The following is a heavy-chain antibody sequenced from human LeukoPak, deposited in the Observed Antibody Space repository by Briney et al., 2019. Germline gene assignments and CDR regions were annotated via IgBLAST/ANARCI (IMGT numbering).Heavy chain of an antibody. CDR3: ARHPISTWNFFDY. V-gene: IGHV4-59*08. CDR1: GGSISTYY. CDR2: VYFSGST. D-gene: IGHD6-13*01. J-gene: IGHJ4*02. Sequence: SETLSLTCTVSGGSISTYYWSWIRQPPGKGLEWIGYVYFSGSTNYNPSLKSRVTISVDTSRNQFSLKLGSVTAADTAVYYCARHPISTWNFFDYWGQGTLVTVSS.